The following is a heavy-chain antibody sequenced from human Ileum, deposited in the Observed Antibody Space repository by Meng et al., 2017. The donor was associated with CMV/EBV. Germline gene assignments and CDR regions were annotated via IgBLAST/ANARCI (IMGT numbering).Heavy chain of an antibody. CDR1: GFSFSSYW. CDR3: ARDFDYSSAY. V-gene: IGHV3-74*01. CDR2: IDNDGSST. D-gene: IGHD4-11*01. J-gene: IGHJ4*01. Sequence: GGSLRLSCAASGFSFSSYWMHWVRQAPGKGLVWVSRIDNDGSSTTYAESVRGRFTISRDNAKNTLYLQMNSLRAEDTAVYYCARDFDYSSAYWGQGTLVTVSS.